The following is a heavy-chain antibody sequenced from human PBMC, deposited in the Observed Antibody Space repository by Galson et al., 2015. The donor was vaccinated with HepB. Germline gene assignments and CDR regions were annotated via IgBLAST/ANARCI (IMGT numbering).Heavy chain of an antibody. Sequence: SLRLSCAASGFTFSSYAMSWVRQAPGKGLEWVSAISGSGGSTYYADSVKGRFTISRDNSKNTLYLQMNSLRAEDTAVYYCAKRGAGYYGSGSYYNPWYFDLWGRGTLVTVSS. CDR1: GFTFSSYA. D-gene: IGHD3-10*01. CDR3: AKRGAGYYGSGSYYNPWYFDL. CDR2: ISGSGGST. V-gene: IGHV3-23*01. J-gene: IGHJ2*01.